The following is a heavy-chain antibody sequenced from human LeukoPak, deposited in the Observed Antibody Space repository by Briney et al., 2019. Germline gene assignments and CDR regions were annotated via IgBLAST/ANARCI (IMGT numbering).Heavy chain of an antibody. CDR1: GGTFSSYA. J-gene: IGHJ1*01. CDR3: ARDGYISGSYYTLIYFQH. V-gene: IGHV1-69*05. D-gene: IGHD1-26*01. Sequence: SVKVSCKASGGTFSSYAISWVRQAPGQGLEWMGRIIPIFGTANYAQKFQGRVTITTDESTSTAYMELSSLRSEDTAVYYCARDGYISGSYYTLIYFQHWGQGTLVTVSS. CDR2: IIPIFGTA.